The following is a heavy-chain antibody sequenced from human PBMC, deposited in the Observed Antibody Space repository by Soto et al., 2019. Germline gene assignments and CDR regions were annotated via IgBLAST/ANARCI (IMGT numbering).Heavy chain of an antibody. CDR1: GFTFSSSA. D-gene: IGHD3-3*01. Sequence: QVQLVESGGGVVQPGRSLRLSCAASGFTFSSSAMHWVRQAPGKGLAWVAVISYDGSNKYYADSVKGRFPIARDNSKNTLYLQMNSLRAEDTAVYYCARDKIALRFSEWSYYFDYWGQGTLVTVSS. CDR3: ARDKIALRFSEWSYYFDY. CDR2: ISYDGSNK. J-gene: IGHJ4*02. V-gene: IGHV3-30-3*01.